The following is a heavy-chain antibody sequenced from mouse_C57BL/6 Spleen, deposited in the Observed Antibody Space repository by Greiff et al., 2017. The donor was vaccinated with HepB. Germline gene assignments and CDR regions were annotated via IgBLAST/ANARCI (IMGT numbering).Heavy chain of an antibody. J-gene: IGHJ4*01. CDR1: GYTFTSYW. CDR2: IYPGSGST. Sequence: VQLQQPGAELVKPGASVKMSCKASGYTFTSYWITWVKQRPGQGLEWIGDIYPGSGSTNYNEKFKSKATLTVDTSSSTAYMQLSSLTSEDSAVYYCARDYGNSFYAMDYWGQGTSVTVSS. CDR3: ARDYGNSFYAMDY. V-gene: IGHV1-55*01. D-gene: IGHD2-1*01.